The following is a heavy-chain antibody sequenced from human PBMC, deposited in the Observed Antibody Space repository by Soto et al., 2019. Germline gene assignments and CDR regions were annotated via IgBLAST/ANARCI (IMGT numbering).Heavy chain of an antibody. CDR1: GFSFSDYT. V-gene: IGHV3-21*01. J-gene: IGHJ4*02. D-gene: IGHD2-2*01. CDR2: ITGSSDYT. CDR3: VKVLARGVGVPRFYFDS. Sequence: GGSLRLSCAASGFSFSDYTMNWFRQAPGKGLEWVSSITGSSDYTYYSGSVTGRFTISRDNANNSLFLQMNSLRAEDTAVYYCVKVLARGVGVPRFYFDSWGQGALVTVSS.